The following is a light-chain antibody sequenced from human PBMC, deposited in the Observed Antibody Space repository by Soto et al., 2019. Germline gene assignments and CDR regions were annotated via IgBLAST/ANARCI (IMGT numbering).Light chain of an antibody. Sequence: QSALTQPRSVSGSPGQSVTVSCTGTSRDVAVYSDVSWFQQHPGKAPQLLIYDVTKRPSGVPDRFSGSKSGNTAALTISGLQAEDEAEYFCSSYAGSYNWIFGSGTKVTVL. V-gene: IGLV2-11*01. CDR2: DVT. CDR1: SRDVAVYSD. J-gene: IGLJ1*01. CDR3: SSYAGSYNWI.